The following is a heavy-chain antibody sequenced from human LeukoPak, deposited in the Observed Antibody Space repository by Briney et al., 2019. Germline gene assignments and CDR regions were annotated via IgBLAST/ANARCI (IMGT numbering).Heavy chain of an antibody. D-gene: IGHD3-22*01. CDR1: GFTFKTYA. Sequence: PGGSLILSCAASGFTFKTYAMTWVRQAPGKGLDWVSTIGDSAGPTFYTDSVKGRFTISRDNSKSTLFLQMNSLRAEDTAVYYCAKSTYYSDSGNYYKPFDYWGQGTLVTVSS. CDR3: AKSTYYSDSGNYYKPFDY. J-gene: IGHJ4*02. CDR2: IGDSAGPT. V-gene: IGHV3-23*01.